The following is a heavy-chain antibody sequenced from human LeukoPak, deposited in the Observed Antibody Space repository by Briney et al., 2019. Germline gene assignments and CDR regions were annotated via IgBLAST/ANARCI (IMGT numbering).Heavy chain of an antibody. J-gene: IGHJ4*02. CDR3: ARGLLSRDYYDSSGHLGY. V-gene: IGHV4-59*08. CDR2: IYYSGST. CDR1: GGSISSYY. D-gene: IGHD3-22*01. Sequence: SETLSLTCTVSGGSISSYYWSWIRQPPGKGLEWIGYIYYSGSTNYNPSLKSRVTISVDTSKNQFSLKLSSVTAADTAVYYCARGLLSRDYYDSSGHLGYWGQGTLVTVSS.